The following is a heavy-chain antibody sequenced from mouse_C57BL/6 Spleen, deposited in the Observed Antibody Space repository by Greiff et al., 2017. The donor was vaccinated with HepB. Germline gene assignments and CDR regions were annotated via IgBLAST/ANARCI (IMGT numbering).Heavy chain of an antibody. CDR3: ARTGGIYYGNSPFAY. Sequence: ESGAELVKPGASVKMSCKASGYTFTTYPIEWMKQNHGKSLEWIGNFHPYNDDTKYNEKFKGKATLTVEKSSSTVYLELSRLTSDDSAVYYCARTGGIYYGNSPFAYWGQGTLVTVSA. J-gene: IGHJ3*01. CDR1: GYTFTTYP. D-gene: IGHD2-1*01. V-gene: IGHV1-47*01. CDR2: FHPYNDDT.